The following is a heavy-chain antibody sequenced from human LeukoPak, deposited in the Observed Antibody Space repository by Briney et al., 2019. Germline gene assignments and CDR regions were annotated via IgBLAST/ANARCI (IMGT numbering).Heavy chain of an antibody. V-gene: IGHV3-30*02. Sequence: PGGSLRPSCAASGFTFSSYGMHWVRQAPGKGLEWVAFIRYDGSNKYYADSVEGRFTISRDNSKNTLYLQMNSLRAEDTAVYYCAKDSFSYYYYYMDVWGKGTTVTVSS. J-gene: IGHJ6*03. CDR2: IRYDGSNK. CDR3: AKDSFSYYYYYMDV. CDR1: GFTFSSYG.